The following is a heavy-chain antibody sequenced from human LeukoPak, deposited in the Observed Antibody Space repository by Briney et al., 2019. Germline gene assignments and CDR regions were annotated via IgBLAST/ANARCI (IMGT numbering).Heavy chain of an antibody. V-gene: IGHV3-30*04. J-gene: IGHJ4*02. D-gene: IGHD1-1*01. CDR3: ARDGDWNDEFHFDY. CDR1: GFTFSSYA. CDR2: ISYDGSNK. Sequence: PGRSLSLSCAASGFTFSSYAMHWVRQAPGKGLEWEAVISYDGSNKYYADSVKGRFTISRDNSKNTLYLQMNSLRAEDTAVYYCARDGDWNDEFHFDYWGQGTLVTVSS.